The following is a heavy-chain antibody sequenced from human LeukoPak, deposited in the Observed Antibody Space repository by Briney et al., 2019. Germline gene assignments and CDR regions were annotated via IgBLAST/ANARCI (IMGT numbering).Heavy chain of an antibody. D-gene: IGHD3-22*01. Sequence: PGGSLRLFCAASGFTFSSYGMHWVRQAPGKGLEGGAVIWYDGSNKYYADSVEGRFNISRDDSKNTLYLQMRSLRAEDTAVYYCARSDYYDSSGYYVDLFDYWGQGTLVTVSS. CDR2: IWYDGSNK. CDR3: ARSDYYDSSGYYVDLFDY. CDR1: GFTFSSYG. J-gene: IGHJ4*02. V-gene: IGHV3-33*01.